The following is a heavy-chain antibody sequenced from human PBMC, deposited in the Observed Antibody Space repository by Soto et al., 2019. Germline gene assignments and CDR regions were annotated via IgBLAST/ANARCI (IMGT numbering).Heavy chain of an antibody. CDR1: GGSITSGHW. D-gene: IGHD2-8*02. CDR2: ISLNGEI. CDR3: ATRETRTGGPV. V-gene: IGHV4-4*02. J-gene: IGHJ4*03. Sequence: QVQLQESGPGLVESSGTLSLTCAAYGGSITSGHWWTWVRQSPGKGLEWIWEISLNGEINYSPSLKSRVTVSMDMSRNHLSLRLTSVTAADTAVYYCATRETRTGGPVWGPGNVVTVSS.